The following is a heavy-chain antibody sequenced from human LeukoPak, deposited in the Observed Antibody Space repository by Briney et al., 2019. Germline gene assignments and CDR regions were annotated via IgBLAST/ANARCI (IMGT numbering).Heavy chain of an antibody. CDR2: IYYSGST. Sequence: PGGSLRLSCAASGFTFSSYAMGWIRQPPGKGLEWIGSIYYSGSTYYNPSLKSRVTISVDTSKNQFSLKLSSVTAADTAVYYCARQRGYSDYWGQGTLVTVSS. CDR3: ARQRGYSDY. CDR1: GFTFSSYA. D-gene: IGHD5-18*01. V-gene: IGHV4-39*01. J-gene: IGHJ4*02.